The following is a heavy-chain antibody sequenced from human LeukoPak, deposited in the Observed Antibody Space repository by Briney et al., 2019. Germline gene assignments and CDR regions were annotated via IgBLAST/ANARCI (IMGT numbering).Heavy chain of an antibody. CDR3: ARHTGYLDY. J-gene: IGHJ4*02. CDR2: IYYSGST. D-gene: IGHD1-14*01. V-gene: IGHV4-61*05. CDR1: GDSVSSSNFF. Sequence: SETLSLTCTVSGDSVSSSNFFWGWIRQPPGKGLEWIGYIYYSGSTNYNPSLKSRVTISVDTSKNQFSLKLSSVTAADTAVYYCARHTGYLDYWGQGTLVTVSS.